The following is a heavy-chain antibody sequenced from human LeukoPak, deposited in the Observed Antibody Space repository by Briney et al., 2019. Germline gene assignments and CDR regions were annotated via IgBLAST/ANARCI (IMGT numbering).Heavy chain of an antibody. D-gene: IGHD2-2*01. Sequence: GGSLRLSCVASGFSFSSHWMSWVRQAPEKGLEWVGNIKQDGSDKYHADSVKGRFTISRDNAKNSLYLQISSLRAEDTAVYYCAPQTYALLDYWGQGTLVTVSS. CDR3: APQTYALLDY. CDR1: GFSFSSHW. CDR2: IKQDGSDK. J-gene: IGHJ4*02. V-gene: IGHV3-7*03.